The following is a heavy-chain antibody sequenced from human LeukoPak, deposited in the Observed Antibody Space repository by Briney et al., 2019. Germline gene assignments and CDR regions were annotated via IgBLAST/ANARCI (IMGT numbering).Heavy chain of an antibody. D-gene: IGHD2-15*01. J-gene: IGHJ4*02. V-gene: IGHV3-23*01. CDR2: ISGSGGST. CDR1: GFIFSSYA. CDR3: ARSRMVVAAPFDY. Sequence: PGGSLRLSCAASGFIFSSYAMSWVRQAPGKGLEWVSAISGSGGSTYYADSVKGRFTISRDNSKNTLYLQMNSLRAEDTAVYYCARSRMVVAAPFDYWGQGTLVTVSS.